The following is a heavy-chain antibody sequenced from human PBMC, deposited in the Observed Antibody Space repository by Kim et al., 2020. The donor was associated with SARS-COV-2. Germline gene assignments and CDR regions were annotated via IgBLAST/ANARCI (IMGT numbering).Heavy chain of an antibody. CDR1: GYTFTSYG. V-gene: IGHV1-18*01. Sequence: ASVKVSCKASGYTFTSYGISWVRQAPGQGLEWMGWISAYNGNTNYAQKLQGRVTMTTDTSTSTAYMELRSLRSDDTAVYYCVRSTRTIYSYGLVDYWGQGTLVTVSS. CDR2: ISAYNGNT. J-gene: IGHJ4*02. CDR3: VRSTRTIYSYGLVDY. D-gene: IGHD5-18*01.